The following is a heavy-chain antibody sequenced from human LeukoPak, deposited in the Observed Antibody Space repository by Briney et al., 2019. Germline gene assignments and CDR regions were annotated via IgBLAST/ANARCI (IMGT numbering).Heavy chain of an antibody. CDR2: INHSGST. Sequence: PGGSLRLSCAASGFTFSSYAMSWIRQPPGKGLEWIGEINHSGSTYYNPSLKSRVTISVDSSKNQFSLKLTSVTAADTAVYYCATLGEYYDSSGYYYNWGQGTLVTVSS. CDR3: ATLGEYYDSSGYYYN. J-gene: IGHJ4*02. D-gene: IGHD3-22*01. CDR1: GFTFSSYA. V-gene: IGHV4-34*08.